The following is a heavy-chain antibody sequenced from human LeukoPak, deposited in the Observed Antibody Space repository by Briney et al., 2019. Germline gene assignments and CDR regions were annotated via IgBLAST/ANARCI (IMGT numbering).Heavy chain of an antibody. Sequence: GRSLRLSCAASGYTFTDYAMHWVRQAPGKGLDWVAVISKDGSNKYYADSVKGRFTVSRDNSENTLFLQMNSLRAEDTAVYYCARDAFYSSGTYMNYWGQGTLVTVSS. V-gene: IGHV3-30-3*01. CDR2: ISKDGSNK. CDR3: ARDAFYSSGTYMNY. D-gene: IGHD3-10*01. CDR1: GYTFTDYA. J-gene: IGHJ4*02.